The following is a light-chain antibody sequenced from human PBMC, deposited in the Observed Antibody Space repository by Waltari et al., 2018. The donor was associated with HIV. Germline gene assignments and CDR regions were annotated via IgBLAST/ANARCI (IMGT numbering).Light chain of an antibody. V-gene: IGLV2-14*01. CDR2: EVS. J-gene: IGLJ1*01. CDR3: SSYTRSTVYV. CDR1: TSDVGGYNY. Sequence: QSALTQPASVSGSPGQSITISCTGTTSDVGGYNYVSWYQQHPGKAPKLMIYEVSNRPSGVSSRFSGSKSGSTASLTISGLQAEDEADYYCSSYTRSTVYVFGTGTKVTVL.